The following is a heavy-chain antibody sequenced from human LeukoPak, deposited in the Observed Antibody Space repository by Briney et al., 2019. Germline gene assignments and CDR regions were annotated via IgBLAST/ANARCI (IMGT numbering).Heavy chain of an antibody. CDR1: GYTFTSYY. Sequence: ASVKVSCKASGYTFTSYYMHWVRQAPGQGLECMGIINPSGGSTSYAQKFQGRVTMTRDMSTSTVYMELSSLRSEDTAVYYCASLPIAATRTDYFDYWGQGTLVTVSS. D-gene: IGHD6-13*01. J-gene: IGHJ4*02. CDR2: INPSGGST. V-gene: IGHV1-46*01. CDR3: ASLPIAATRTDYFDY.